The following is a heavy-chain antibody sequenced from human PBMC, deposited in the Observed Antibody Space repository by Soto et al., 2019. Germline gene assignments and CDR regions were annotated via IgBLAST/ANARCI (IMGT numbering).Heavy chain of an antibody. CDR3: VRGDGDRYDGHGYLGRH. CDR2: MNMDGSRT. Sequence: EVQLVESGGGLVQPGGSLRLSCAASGFTFSIYWMHWVRQAPGKGLVWVSRMNMDGSRTSYADFAKGRFTISRDDAKSTVYVQMSNLRAEDPAVYYCVRGDGDRYDGHGYLGRHWGQGTLVTVSS. D-gene: IGHD2-21*01. V-gene: IGHV3-74*01. J-gene: IGHJ4*02. CDR1: GFTFSIYW.